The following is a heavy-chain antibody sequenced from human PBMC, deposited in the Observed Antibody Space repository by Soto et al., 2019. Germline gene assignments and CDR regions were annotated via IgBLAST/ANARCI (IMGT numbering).Heavy chain of an antibody. J-gene: IGHJ4*02. CDR3: ARDETHWAY. V-gene: IGHV3-11*06. CDR2: ISRSSGFA. D-gene: IGHD7-27*01. Sequence: GKGREWVSYISRSSGFANYADSVRGRFTISRDNAQNSLYLQMNSLRAEDTAVYYCARDETHWAYWGQGTLVTVSP.